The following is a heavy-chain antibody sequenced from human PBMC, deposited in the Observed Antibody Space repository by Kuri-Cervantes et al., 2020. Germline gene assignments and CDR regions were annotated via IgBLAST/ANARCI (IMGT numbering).Heavy chain of an antibody. V-gene: IGHV4-31*03. CDR2: IYYSGST. CDR3: ARSLGGETPMEQGYYGMDV. CDR1: GGSISSGGYY. Sequence: SETLSLTCTVSGGSISSGGYYWSWIRQHPGKGLEWIGYIYYSGSTYYNPSLKSRVTISVDTSKNQFSLKLSSVTAADTAVYFCARSLGGETPMEQGYYGMDVGGQGTTVTVSS. J-gene: IGHJ6*02. D-gene: IGHD1/OR15-1a*01.